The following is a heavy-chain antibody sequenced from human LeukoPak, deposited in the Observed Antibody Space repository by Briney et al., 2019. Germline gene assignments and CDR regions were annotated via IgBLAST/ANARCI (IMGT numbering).Heavy chain of an antibody. D-gene: IGHD3-22*01. CDR1: GFTFSSYG. Sequence: PGGSLRLSCVASGFTFSSYGIHWVRQAPGKGLEWVAVIWYDGSNKYYADSVKGRFTISRDNSKNTLYPQMNSLRAEDTALYYCARELSPVVKYYFEYWGQGTLVTVSP. V-gene: IGHV3-33*01. CDR3: ARELSPVVKYYFEY. J-gene: IGHJ4*02. CDR2: IWYDGSNK.